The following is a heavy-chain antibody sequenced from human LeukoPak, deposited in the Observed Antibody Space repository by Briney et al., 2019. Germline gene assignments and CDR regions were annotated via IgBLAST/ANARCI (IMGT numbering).Heavy chain of an antibody. CDR3: ARDVLDYDFWSGFDY. J-gene: IGHJ4*02. CDR2: ISSSSSTI. CDR1: GFTFSSYS. D-gene: IGHD3-3*01. Sequence: GGSLRLSCAASGFTFSSYSMNWVRQAPGKGLEWVSYISSSSSTIYYADSVKGRFTISRDNAKNSLYLQMNSLRAEDTAVYYCARDVLDYDFWSGFDYWGQGTLVTVSS. V-gene: IGHV3-48*01.